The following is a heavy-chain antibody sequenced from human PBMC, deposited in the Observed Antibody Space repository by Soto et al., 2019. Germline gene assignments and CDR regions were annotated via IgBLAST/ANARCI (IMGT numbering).Heavy chain of an antibody. CDR1: GFDFEDFA. Sequence: GGSLRLSCAAAGFDFEDFAMHWVRQAPGKGLEWVSLINSDGTDSYYMDSVRGRFTISRDNGKNSLYLQMDRLRPEDTAFYFCAKALYYYDISPLEHWGQGTLVTVSS. CDR2: INSDGTDS. D-gene: IGHD3-22*01. J-gene: IGHJ1*01. CDR3: AKALYYYDISPLEH. V-gene: IGHV3-43D*04.